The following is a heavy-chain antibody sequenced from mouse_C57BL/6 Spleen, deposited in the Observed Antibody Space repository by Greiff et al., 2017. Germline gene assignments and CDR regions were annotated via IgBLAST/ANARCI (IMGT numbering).Heavy chain of an antibody. CDR2: ISDGGSYT. V-gene: IGHV5-4*01. Sequence: EVRLVESGGGLVKPGGSLKLSCAASGFTFSSYAMSWVRQTPEKRLGWVATISDGGSYTYHPDHVKGRCTISRDSAKNNLYLQMSQMKSEDTAMYFYAREEKDAKDYWGQGTTLTVSS. J-gene: IGHJ4*01. CDR3: AREEKDAKDY. CDR1: GFTFSSYA.